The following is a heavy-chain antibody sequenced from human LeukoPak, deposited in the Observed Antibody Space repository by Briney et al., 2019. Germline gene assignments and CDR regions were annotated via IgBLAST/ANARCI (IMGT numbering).Heavy chain of an antibody. CDR2: ISAYNGNT. CDR3: ARLHYYGSGSYPNWFDP. V-gene: IGHV1-18*01. D-gene: IGHD3-10*01. CDR1: GYTFTSCG. J-gene: IGHJ5*02. Sequence: VASVKVSCKASGYTFTSCGISWVRQAPGQGLEWMGWISAYNGNTNYAQKLQGRVTMTTDTSTSTAYMELRSLRSDDTAVYYCARLHYYGSGSYPNWFDPWGQGTLVTVSS.